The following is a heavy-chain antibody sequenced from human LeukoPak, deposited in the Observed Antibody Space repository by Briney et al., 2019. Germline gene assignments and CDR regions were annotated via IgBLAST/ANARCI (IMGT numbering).Heavy chain of an antibody. V-gene: IGHV3-64D*06. CDR2: ISSNGGST. CDR3: VKDLGQQWLVSYFDY. CDR1: GFTFSSYA. J-gene: IGHJ4*02. D-gene: IGHD6-19*01. Sequence: GRSLRLSCAASGFTFSSYAMHWVRQAPGKGLEYVSAISSNGGSTYYADSVKGRFTISRDNSKNTLYLQMSSLRAEDTAVYYCVKDLGQQWLVSYFDYWGQGTLVTVSS.